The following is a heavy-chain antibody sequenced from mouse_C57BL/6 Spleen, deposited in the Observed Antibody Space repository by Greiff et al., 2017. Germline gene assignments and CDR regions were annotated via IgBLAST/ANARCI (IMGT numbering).Heavy chain of an antibody. Sequence: QVQLQQPGTELVKLGASVKLSCKASGYTFISHWMHWVKQRPGQGLEWIGNIKPSNGGTNYNEKFKSKATLTVDKSSSTAYMKLSSLTSEDSAVYYCARSGWLLHFAYWGQGTLVTVSA. CDR3: ARSGWLLHFAY. CDR2: IKPSNGGT. CDR1: GYTFISHW. D-gene: IGHD2-3*01. J-gene: IGHJ3*01. V-gene: IGHV1-53*01.